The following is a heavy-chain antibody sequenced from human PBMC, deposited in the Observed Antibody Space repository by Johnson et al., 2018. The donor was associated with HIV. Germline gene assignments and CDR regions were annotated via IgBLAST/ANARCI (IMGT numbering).Heavy chain of an antibody. CDR1: GFTFSSYW. J-gene: IGHJ3*02. Sequence: VQLVESGGGLVQSGGSLRLSCAASGFTFSSYWMHWVRQGPGKGLVWVSVIYSGGTTYYADSVKGRFTISRDTSENTVHLQMNDLRAEDTAVYYCAREALPRGLQSSFGGAFDIWGQGTMVTVSS. CDR3: AREALPRGLQSSFGGAFDI. D-gene: IGHD3-16*01. CDR2: IYSGGTT. V-gene: IGHV3-66*01.